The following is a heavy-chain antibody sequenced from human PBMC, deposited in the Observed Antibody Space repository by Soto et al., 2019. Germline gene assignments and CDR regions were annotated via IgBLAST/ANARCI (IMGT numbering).Heavy chain of an antibody. D-gene: IGHD3-22*01. CDR3: ARGRSSGYTDY. J-gene: IGHJ4*02. CDR1: GGSISSGGYY. V-gene: IGHV4-31*03. Sequence: QVQLQESGPGLVKPSQTLSLTCTVSGGSISSGGYYWSWIRQHPGKGLEWIGYIYYSGSTYYNPSLKSRVTISVDTAKNQFPLKVSSVTAADTAVYYCARGRSSGYTDYWGQGTLVTVSS. CDR2: IYYSGST.